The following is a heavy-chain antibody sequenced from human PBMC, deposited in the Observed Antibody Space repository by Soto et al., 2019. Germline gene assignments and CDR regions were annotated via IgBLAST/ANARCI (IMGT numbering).Heavy chain of an antibody. D-gene: IGHD6-13*01. CDR3: ARTSAAGKYYYGMDV. J-gene: IGHJ6*02. CDR2: IYPGDSDT. CDR1: GYCFTSYW. V-gene: IGHV5-51*01. Sequence: EVQLVQSGAEVKKPGESLKISCKGSGYCFTSYWIGWVRQMPGKGLDWMGIIYPGDSDTRYSPSFQGQVTISADKSISTAYLQWSSLKASDTAMYYCARTSAAGKYYYGMDVWGQGTTVTVSS.